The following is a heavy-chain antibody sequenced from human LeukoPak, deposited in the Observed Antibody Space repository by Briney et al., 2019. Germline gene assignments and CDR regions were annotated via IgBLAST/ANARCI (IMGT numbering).Heavy chain of an antibody. CDR2: IYYSGST. CDR3: ATEIQNIAGRVY. D-gene: IGHD6-6*01. CDR1: GGSISSSSYY. Sequence: RPSETLSLTCTVSGGSISSSSYYWGWIRQPPGKGLEWIGSIYYSGSTYYNPSLKSRVTISVDTSKNQFSLNLSSVTAADTAVYYCATEIQNIAGRVYWGQGTLVTVSS. V-gene: IGHV4-39*07. J-gene: IGHJ4*02.